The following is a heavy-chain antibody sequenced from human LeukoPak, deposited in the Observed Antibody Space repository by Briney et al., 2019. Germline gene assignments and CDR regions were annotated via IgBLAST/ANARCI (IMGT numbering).Heavy chain of an antibody. CDR2: IKQDGSEK. D-gene: IGHD3-3*01. V-gene: IGHV3-7*03. CDR1: GLTFSNYW. CDR3: ARNVFGTGSN. Sequence: GGSLRLSCAASGLTFSNYWMDWVRQAPGKGLEWVANIKQDGSEKNYVDSVKGRFIISRDNAKNSLYLQMNTLRADDTAVYYCARNVFGTGSNWGKETRVTVS. J-gene: IGHJ4*02.